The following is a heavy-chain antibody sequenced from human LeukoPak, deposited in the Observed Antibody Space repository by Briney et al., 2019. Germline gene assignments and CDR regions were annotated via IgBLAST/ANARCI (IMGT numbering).Heavy chain of an antibody. V-gene: IGHV3-73*01. CDR1: GFTFSDSG. J-gene: IGHJ4*01. D-gene: IGHD1-14*01. Sequence: GGSLKLSCAASGFTFSDSGIHWVRQASGKGLEWVGRIRSKAKKYATAYGASVRGRFTISRDDSKNMAYLQMNSLKTEDMAVYYCTRHGPSGTIDDFDFWGQGALVTVSS. CDR2: IRSKAKKYAT. CDR3: TRHGPSGTIDDFDF.